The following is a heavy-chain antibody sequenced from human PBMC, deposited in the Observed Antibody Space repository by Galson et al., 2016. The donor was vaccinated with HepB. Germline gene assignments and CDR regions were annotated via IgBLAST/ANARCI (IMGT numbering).Heavy chain of an antibody. CDR3: AKNRHVVVVVAGMDV. CDR1: GFTFDRYA. J-gene: IGHJ6*04. D-gene: IGHD3-22*01. V-gene: IGHV3-23*01. CDR2: IGGSGSST. Sequence: SLRLSCAASGFTFDRYAMTWVRQAPEKGLQWVSSIGGSGSSTYYADSVKGRFTISRDNSKNTLYLQMHSLRAEDTAKYYCAKNRHVVVVVAGMDVWGKGTTVTVSS.